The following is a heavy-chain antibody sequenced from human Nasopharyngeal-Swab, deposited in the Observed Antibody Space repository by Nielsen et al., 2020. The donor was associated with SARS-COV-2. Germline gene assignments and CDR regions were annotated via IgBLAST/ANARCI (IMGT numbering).Heavy chain of an antibody. CDR2: ISTNGGGT. CDR3: AKGNSRLSWFGELALYYYYYGMDV. Sequence: GGSLRLSCVASGFTFNTYAMSWVRQAPGKGLEWVSSISTNGGGTYYAESVKGRFTISRDNSKNTMYLEMNSLRVEDSALYFCAKGNSRLSWFGELALYYYYYGMDVWGQGTTVTVSS. V-gene: IGHV3-23*01. D-gene: IGHD3-10*01. CDR1: GFTFNTYA. J-gene: IGHJ6*02.